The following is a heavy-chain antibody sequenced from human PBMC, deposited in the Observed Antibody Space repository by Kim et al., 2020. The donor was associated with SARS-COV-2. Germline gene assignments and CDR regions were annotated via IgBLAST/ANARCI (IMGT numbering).Heavy chain of an antibody. CDR3: ARGYSSGWYNY. CDR2: ST. Sequence: STNPHPPLTGRVTISVDTSNNQFSLKLSSLTAADTAVYYCARGYSSGWYNYWGQGTLVTVSS. J-gene: IGHJ4*02. V-gene: IGHV4-4*09. D-gene: IGHD6-19*01.